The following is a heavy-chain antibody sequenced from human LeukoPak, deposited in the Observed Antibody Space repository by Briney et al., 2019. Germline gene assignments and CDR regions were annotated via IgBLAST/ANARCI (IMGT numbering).Heavy chain of an antibody. CDR3: ATDSARLAAAGLFDY. J-gene: IGHJ4*01. D-gene: IGHD6-13*01. V-gene: IGHV1-69*13. CDR1: GGTFSSYA. Sequence: ASVKVSCKASGGTFSSYAISWVRQAPGQGLEWMGGIIPIFGTANYAQKFQGRVTITADESTSTAYMELSSLRSEDTAVYYCATDSARLAAAGLFDYWGHGTLVTVSS. CDR2: IIPIFGTA.